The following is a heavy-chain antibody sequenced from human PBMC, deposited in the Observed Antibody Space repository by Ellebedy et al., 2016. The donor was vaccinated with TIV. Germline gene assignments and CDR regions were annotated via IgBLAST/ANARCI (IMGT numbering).Heavy chain of an antibody. J-gene: IGHJ6*02. CDR3: ARGGRFGEFLEALRNGPRYYYGMDV. V-gene: IGHV1-2*04. CDR1: GYTFTGYY. D-gene: IGHD3-10*01. Sequence: ASVKVSXXASGYTFTGYYMHWVRQAPGQGLEWMGWINPNSGGTNYAQKFQGWVTMTRDTSISTAYMELSRLRSDDTAVYYCARGGRFGEFLEALRNGPRYYYGMDVWGQGTTVTVSS. CDR2: INPNSGGT.